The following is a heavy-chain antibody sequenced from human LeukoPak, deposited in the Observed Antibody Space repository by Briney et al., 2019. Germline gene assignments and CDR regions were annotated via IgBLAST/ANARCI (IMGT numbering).Heavy chain of an antibody. D-gene: IGHD4-11*01. CDR1: GFMFSKYV. CDR3: AKDVNSDYPRAHAFHV. J-gene: IGHJ3*01. V-gene: IGHV3-30*02. Sequence: PGGSLRLSCPASGFMFSKYVIHWVRQAPGKGLDWVAYVWNDGSTRWYADSVKGRFTVSRDNSRNTLYLQMDSLRVEDTALYYCAKDVNSDYPRAHAFHVWGQGTMVTVSS. CDR2: VWNDGSTR.